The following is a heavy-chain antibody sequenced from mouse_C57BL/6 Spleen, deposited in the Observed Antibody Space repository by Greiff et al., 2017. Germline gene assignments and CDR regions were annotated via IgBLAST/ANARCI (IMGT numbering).Heavy chain of an antibody. Sequence: VQLQQSGPELVKPGASVKLSCKASGYTFTSYDINWVKQRPGQGLEWIGWIYPRDGSTQYNEKFKGNATLTVDTSSSTAYMELHSLTSEDSAVYFCAREGNYPECWGQGTTLTVSS. J-gene: IGHJ2*01. CDR1: GYTFTSYD. CDR3: AREGNYPEC. CDR2: IYPRDGST. V-gene: IGHV1-85*01. D-gene: IGHD2-1*01.